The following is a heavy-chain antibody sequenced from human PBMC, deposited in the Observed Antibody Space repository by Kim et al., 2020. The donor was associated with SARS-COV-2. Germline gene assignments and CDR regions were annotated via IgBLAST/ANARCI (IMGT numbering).Heavy chain of an antibody. J-gene: IGHJ4*02. CDR1: GYTFTGYY. CDR3: ARSGIHLVYDILTGYYETPY. D-gene: IGHD3-9*01. V-gene: IGHV1-2*06. CDR2: INPNSGGT. Sequence: ASVKVSCKASGYTFTGYYMHWVRQAPGQGLEWMGRINPNSGGTNYAQKFQGRVTMTRDTSISTAYMELSRLRSDDTAVYYCARSGIHLVYDILTGYYETPYWGQGTLVTVSS.